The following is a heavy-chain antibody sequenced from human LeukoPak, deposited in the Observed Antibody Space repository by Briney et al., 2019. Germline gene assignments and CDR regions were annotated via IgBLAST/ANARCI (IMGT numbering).Heavy chain of an antibody. V-gene: IGHV4-59*01. J-gene: IGHJ4*02. CDR2: VFNNGGT. CDR3: VASYGGYVLDY. Sequence: SETLSLTCTVSGGSIGSYHWNWIRQPSGKGLEWIGIVFNNGGTKYNPSLKSRVAISVDTSKNQFALKLTSVTAADTAVYYCVASYGGYVLDYWGQGALVIVSS. D-gene: IGHD5-12*01. CDR1: GGSIGSYH.